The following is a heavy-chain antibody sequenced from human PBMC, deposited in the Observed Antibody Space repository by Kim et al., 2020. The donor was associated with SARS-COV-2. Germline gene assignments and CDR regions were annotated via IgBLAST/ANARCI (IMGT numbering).Heavy chain of an antibody. V-gene: IGHV4-61*01. CDR2: IYYSGST. Sequence: SETLSLTCTVSGGSVSSGSYYWSWIRQPPGKGLEWIGYIYYSGSTNYNPSLKSRVTISVDTSKNQFSLKLSSVTAADTAVYYCSRDRGGRANWFDPWGQGTLVTVSS. D-gene: IGHD1-26*01. CDR3: SRDRGGRANWFDP. CDR1: GGSVSSGSYY. J-gene: IGHJ5*02.